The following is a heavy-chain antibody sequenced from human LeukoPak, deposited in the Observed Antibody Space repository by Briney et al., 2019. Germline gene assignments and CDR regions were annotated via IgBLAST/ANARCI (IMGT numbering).Heavy chain of an antibody. Sequence: SGPALVKPTQTLTLTCTFSGFSLSTSGMCVSWIRQPPGKALEWLARIDWDDDKYYSTSLKTRLTISKDTPKNQVVLTMTNMDPVDTATYYCARIVWGQQLVPPLYYYYGMDVWGQGTTVTVSS. V-gene: IGHV2-70*11. CDR1: GFSLSTSGMC. CDR3: ARIVWGQQLVPPLYYYYGMDV. J-gene: IGHJ6*02. D-gene: IGHD6-13*01. CDR2: IDWDDDK.